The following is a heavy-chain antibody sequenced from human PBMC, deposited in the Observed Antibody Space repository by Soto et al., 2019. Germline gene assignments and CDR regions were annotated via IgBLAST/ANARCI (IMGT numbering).Heavy chain of an antibody. D-gene: IGHD6-13*01. J-gene: IGHJ6*02. Sequence: EASVKVSCKASGYTFTGYYRHWVRQAPGQGLEWMGCINPNSGGTNYAQKFQGWVTMTRDTSISTAYMELSRLRSDDTAVYYCARSSVNPAPLYPGIAAAGDYYYGMDVWGQGTTVTVSS. V-gene: IGHV1-2*04. CDR3: ARSSVNPAPLYPGIAAAGDYYYGMDV. CDR2: INPNSGGT. CDR1: GYTFTGYY.